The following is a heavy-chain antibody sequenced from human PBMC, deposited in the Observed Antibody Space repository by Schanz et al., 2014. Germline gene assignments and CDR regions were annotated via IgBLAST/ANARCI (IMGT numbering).Heavy chain of an antibody. CDR1: GFTFSSYA. V-gene: IGHV3-23*01. D-gene: IGHD2-15*01. CDR3: AKGMGYCSGGTCYDYYYYGLDV. CDR2: ISGSGGST. J-gene: IGHJ6*02. Sequence: VQLLQFGGGVVQPGRSLRLSCAASGFTFSSYAMSWVRQAPGKGLEWVSAISGSGGSTYYADSVKGRFTISRDNSKNTLYLQMNTLRAEDTAVYYCAKGMGYCSGGTCYDYYYYGLDVWGQGTTVTVSS.